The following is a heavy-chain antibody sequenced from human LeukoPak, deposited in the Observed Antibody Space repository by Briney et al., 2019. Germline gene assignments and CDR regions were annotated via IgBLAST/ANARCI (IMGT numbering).Heavy chain of an antibody. CDR3: ARGVRKYSSSWYEVYYYYMDV. V-gene: IGHV4-59*10. Sequence: SETLSLTCAVYGGSFSGYYWSWIRQPAGKGLEWIGRIYTSGSTNYNPSLKSRVTMSVDTSKNQFSLKLSSVTAADTAVYYCARGVRKYSSSWYEVYYYYMDVWGKGTTVTISS. CDR1: GGSFSGYY. J-gene: IGHJ6*03. CDR2: IYTSGST. D-gene: IGHD6-13*01.